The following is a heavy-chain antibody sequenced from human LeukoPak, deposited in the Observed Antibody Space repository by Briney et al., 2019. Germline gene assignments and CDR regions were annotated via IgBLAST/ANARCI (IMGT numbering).Heavy chain of an antibody. V-gene: IGHV3-7*04. CDR1: GFTFSSYW. CDR2: IKQDGSEK. D-gene: IGHD3-3*01. CDR3: ARGSITIFGVVLFDY. Sequence: GSLRLSCAASGFTFSSYWMSWVRQAPGKGLEWVANIKQDGSEKYYVDSVKGRFTISRDNAKNSLYLQMNSLRAEDTAVYYCARGSITIFGVVLFDYWGQGTLVTVSS. J-gene: IGHJ4*02.